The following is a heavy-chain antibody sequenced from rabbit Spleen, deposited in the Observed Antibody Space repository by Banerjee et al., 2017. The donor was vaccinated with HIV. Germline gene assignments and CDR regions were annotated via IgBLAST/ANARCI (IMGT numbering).Heavy chain of an antibody. D-gene: IGHD6-1*01. V-gene: IGHV1S45*01. CDR1: GFSFSSSYY. Sequence: QEQLVESGGGLVQPEGSLTLTCTASGFSFSSSYYMCWVRQAPGEGLEWIACIYGGNNDTYYATWAKGRFTISKTSSTTVTLQMTSLTAADTATYFCARDRIYAGYAGFGYASMDYFDLWGQGTLVTVS. CDR3: ARDRIYAGYAGFGYASMDYFDL. J-gene: IGHJ4*01. CDR2: IYGGNNDT.